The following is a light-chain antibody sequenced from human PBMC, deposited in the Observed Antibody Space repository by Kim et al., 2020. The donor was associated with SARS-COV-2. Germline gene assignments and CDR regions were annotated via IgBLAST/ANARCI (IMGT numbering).Light chain of an antibody. V-gene: IGKV1-6*01. CDR3: LQDYKYPWT. Sequence: ASVGDRITLTCRASQGIGNDLGWYQQKPGKAPKLLIYAASSLQSGVPSRFSGSGSDTDFTLTISSLQPEDFATYYCLQDYKYPWTFGQGTKVDIK. J-gene: IGKJ1*01. CDR1: QGIGND. CDR2: AAS.